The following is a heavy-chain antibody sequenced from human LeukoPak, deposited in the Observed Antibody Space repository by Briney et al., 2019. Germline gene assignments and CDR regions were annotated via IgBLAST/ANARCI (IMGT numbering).Heavy chain of an antibody. CDR3: AGGSSWLFDY. D-gene: IGHD6-13*01. V-gene: IGHV4-34*01. CDR1: GGSFSGYY. CDR2: INHSGST. Sequence: SETLSLTCAVYGGSFSGYYWSWIRQPPGKGLEWIGEINHSGSTNYNPSLKSRVTISVDTSKNQFSLKLSSVTAADTAVYYCAGGSSWLFDYWGQGTLVTVSS. J-gene: IGHJ4*02.